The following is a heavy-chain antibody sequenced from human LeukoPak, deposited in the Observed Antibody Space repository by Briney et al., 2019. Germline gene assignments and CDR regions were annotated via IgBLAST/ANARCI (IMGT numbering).Heavy chain of an antibody. V-gene: IGHV3-74*01. CDR2: ISPDGSRT. CDR1: GFTFSNHW. CDR3: ARGDYDDGYYYFDY. J-gene: IGHJ4*02. D-gene: IGHD4-17*01. Sequence: PGGSLRLSCAASGFTFSNHWMHWVRQTPEKGLVWVSNISPDGSRTDYADSVKGRFTISRDNAENTLYLQMNSLRAEDTAVYYCARGDYDDGYYYFDYWGQGTLVTVSS.